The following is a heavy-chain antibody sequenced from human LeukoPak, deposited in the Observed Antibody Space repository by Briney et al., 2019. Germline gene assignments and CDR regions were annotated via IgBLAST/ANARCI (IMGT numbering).Heavy chain of an antibody. CDR3: ARDVVVTSSPDAFDI. CDR2: ISNSGTT. V-gene: IGHV4-31*11. Sequence: SQTLSLTCAVSGDSVSSGGYYWTWIRQHPGKGLEWIGYISNSGTTSYNPSLRSRVTISVDTSNNHFSLRLTSATAADTAVYYCARDVVVTSSPDAFDIWGQGTMVTVSS. D-gene: IGHD2-21*02. J-gene: IGHJ3*02. CDR1: GDSVSSGGYY.